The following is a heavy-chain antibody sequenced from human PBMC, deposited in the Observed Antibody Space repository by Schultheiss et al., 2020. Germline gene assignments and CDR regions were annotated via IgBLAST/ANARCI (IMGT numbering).Heavy chain of an antibody. CDR1: GFTVSSYS. V-gene: IGHV3-23*01. Sequence: GGSLRLSCAASGFTVSSYSMNWVRQAPGKGLVWVSTTVGGGRSDTYHADSVKGRFTSSRDNSKKTLYLQMNSLRAEDTAVYYCAKGRKAVGATTDFDYWGQGTLVTVSS. CDR3: AKGRKAVGATTDFDY. D-gene: IGHD1-26*01. J-gene: IGHJ4*02. CDR2: TVGGGRSDT.